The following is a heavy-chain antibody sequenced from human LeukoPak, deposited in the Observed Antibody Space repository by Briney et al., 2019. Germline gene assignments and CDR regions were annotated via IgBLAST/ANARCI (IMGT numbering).Heavy chain of an antibody. Sequence: SETLSLTCTVSGGSISSYYWSWIRQPPGKGLEWIGYIYYSGSTNYNPSLKSRVTISVDTSKNQFSLKLSSVTAADTAVYYCARFSYGSGSYHYDYWGQGTLVTVSS. D-gene: IGHD3-10*01. V-gene: IGHV4-59*08. CDR2: IYYSGST. CDR1: GGSISSYY. CDR3: ARFSYGSGSYHYDY. J-gene: IGHJ4*02.